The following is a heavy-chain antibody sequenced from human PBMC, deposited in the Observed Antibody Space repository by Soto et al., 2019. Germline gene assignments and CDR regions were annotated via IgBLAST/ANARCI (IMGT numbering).Heavy chain of an antibody. CDR2: ISHSGST. D-gene: IGHD6-13*01. CDR3: VRESAPSGPNYFDT. CDR1: GGSISSGCYS. V-gene: IGHV4-30-2*01. J-gene: IGHJ5*02. Sequence: SPTSIVSGGSISSGCYSWSWIRQPPGKGLEWIGYISHSGSTYYKPSLKGRVTVSVDRSKNQFSLKLDSVSAADTAIYYCVRESAPSGPNYFDTWGPGTLVTVSS.